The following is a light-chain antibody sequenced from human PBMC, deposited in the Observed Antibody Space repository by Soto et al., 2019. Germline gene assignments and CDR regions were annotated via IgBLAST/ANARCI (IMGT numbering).Light chain of an antibody. CDR1: QSVTSNY. V-gene: IGKV3-20*01. Sequence: EVVLTQSPGTVSLSPGERATLSCRASQSVTSNYLAWYQQKPGPAPRLLIYAASSRATGIPDRFSGGGSGTDFSLTITSLEPEDFAVYYCQQYGSSLTWTFGQGTKVEIK. CDR2: AAS. CDR3: QQYGSSLTWT. J-gene: IGKJ1*01.